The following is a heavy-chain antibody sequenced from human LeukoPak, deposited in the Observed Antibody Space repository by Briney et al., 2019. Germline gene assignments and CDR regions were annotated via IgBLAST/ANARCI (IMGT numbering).Heavy chain of an antibody. CDR1: GYRFTSYW. Sequence: GESLKISCKGSGYRFTSYWIGWVRQMPGKGLEWMGIIYPGDSDTRYSPSFQGQVTISADKSISTAYLQWSSLKASDTAMYYCARAYCGGDCRWKYFQHWGQGTLVTVSS. D-gene: IGHD2-21*02. CDR3: ARAYCGGDCRWKYFQH. J-gene: IGHJ1*01. V-gene: IGHV5-51*01. CDR2: IYPGDSDT.